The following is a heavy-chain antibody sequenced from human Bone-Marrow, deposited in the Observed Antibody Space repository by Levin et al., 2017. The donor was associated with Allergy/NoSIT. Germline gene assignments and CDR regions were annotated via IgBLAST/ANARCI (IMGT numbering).Heavy chain of an antibody. CDR2: ITWDGGST. CDR3: ASEKKRLFHY. J-gene: IGHJ4*02. V-gene: IGHV3-43*01. Sequence: GGSLRLSCAASGFTFDDYTMHWVRQAPGKGLEWVSLITWDGGSTFYADSVKGRFTISRDNSKNSLSLQMNSLRAEDTSLYYCASEKKRLFHYWGRGTLVTVSS. CDR1: GFTFDDYT.